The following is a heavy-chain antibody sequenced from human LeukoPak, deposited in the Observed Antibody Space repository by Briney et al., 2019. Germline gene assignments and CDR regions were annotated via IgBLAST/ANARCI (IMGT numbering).Heavy chain of an antibody. CDR1: GFTFSGFW. CDR2: INSDGSEG. J-gene: IGHJ3*01. CDR3: ARSSYSSSSSV. V-gene: IGHV3-7*03. D-gene: IGHD6-6*01. Sequence: GGSLRLSCAVSGFTFSGFWMSWYRQAPGKGLEWVASINSDGSEGYYADVVKGRFTISRDNAKNSLYLQINSLRAEDTAVYYCARSSYSSSSSVWGQGTMVTVSS.